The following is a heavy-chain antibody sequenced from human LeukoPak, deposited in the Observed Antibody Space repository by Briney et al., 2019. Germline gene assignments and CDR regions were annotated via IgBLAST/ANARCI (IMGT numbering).Heavy chain of an antibody. D-gene: IGHD3-22*01. J-gene: IGHJ4*02. Sequence: QPGGSLRLSCAASGFTFDDYAMHWVRQAPGKGLEWVSGISWNSGSIGYADSVKGRLTISRDNAEQSLYLQMDSLRGEDTAVYYCTRDVTSSIYGFDSSGLLDYWGQGTLVTVSS. CDR1: GFTFDDYA. CDR2: ISWNSGSI. V-gene: IGHV3-9*01. CDR3: TRDVTSSIYGFDSSGLLDY.